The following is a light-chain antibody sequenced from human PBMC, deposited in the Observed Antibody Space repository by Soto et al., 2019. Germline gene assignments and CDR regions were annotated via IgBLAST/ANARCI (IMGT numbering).Light chain of an antibody. CDR3: QQYGSPSA. V-gene: IGKV3-20*01. CDR1: QSVSSSY. J-gene: IGKJ2*01. Sequence: EIVLTQSPGTLSLSPGERATLACRASQSVSSSYLAWYQQKPGQAPRLLIYGASSRATGIPDRFSGSGSGTDFTLTISRLEPEDFAVYYCQQYGSPSAFGQVTKLEIK. CDR2: GAS.